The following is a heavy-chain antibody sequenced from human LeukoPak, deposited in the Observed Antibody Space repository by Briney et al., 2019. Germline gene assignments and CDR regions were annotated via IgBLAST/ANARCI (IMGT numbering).Heavy chain of an antibody. J-gene: IGHJ5*02. CDR2: IYTSGST. V-gene: IGHV4-61*02. Sequence: PSQTLSLTCTVSGGSIGSGSYHWSWIRQPAGKGLEWIGRIYTSGSTNYNPSLKSRVTISVDTSKNQFSLKLSSVTAADTAVYYCARVWKYYYDSSGYDTWGQGTLVTVSS. CDR1: GGSIGSGSYH. D-gene: IGHD3-22*01. CDR3: ARVWKYYYDSSGYDT.